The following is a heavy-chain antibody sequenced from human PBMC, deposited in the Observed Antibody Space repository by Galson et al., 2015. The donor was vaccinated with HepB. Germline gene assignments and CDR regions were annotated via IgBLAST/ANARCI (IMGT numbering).Heavy chain of an antibody. D-gene: IGHD6-13*01. Sequence: SLRLSCAASGFTFSSYGMHWVRQAPGKGLEWVAVISYDESNKYYADSVKGRFTISRDNSKNTLYLQMNSLRAEDTAVYYCARASSSWYEGYFDYWGQGTLVTVSS. CDR1: GFTFSSYG. CDR3: ARASSSWYEGYFDY. J-gene: IGHJ4*02. V-gene: IGHV3-30*03. CDR2: ISYDESNK.